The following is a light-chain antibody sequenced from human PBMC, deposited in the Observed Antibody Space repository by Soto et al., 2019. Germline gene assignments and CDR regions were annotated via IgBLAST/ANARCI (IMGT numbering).Light chain of an antibody. V-gene: IGKV3-11*01. J-gene: IGKJ5*01. Sequence: EIVLTQSPATLSLSPGERATLSCRASQNVNYYLAWYQQKPGQAPRLLIYEASNRATGIPARFSGSGSGTDFTLTISSLEPEDFAVYYCHQRSNWPPDTFGQGTRLEIK. CDR2: EAS. CDR1: QNVNYY. CDR3: HQRSNWPPDT.